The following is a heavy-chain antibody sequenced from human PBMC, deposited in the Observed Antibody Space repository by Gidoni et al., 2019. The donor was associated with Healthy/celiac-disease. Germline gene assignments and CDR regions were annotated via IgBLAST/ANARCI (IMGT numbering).Heavy chain of an antibody. D-gene: IGHD4-17*01. Sequence: EVQLVQSGAEVKKPGESLRISCKGSGYSFTSYWISWVRQMPGKGLEWMGRIDPSDSYTNYSPSFQGHVTISADKSISTAYLQWSSLKASDTAMYYCARPFYGDYQNYWYFDLWGRGTLVTVSS. CDR1: GYSFTSYW. CDR3: ARPFYGDYQNYWYFDL. V-gene: IGHV5-10-1*03. J-gene: IGHJ2*01. CDR2: IDPSDSYT.